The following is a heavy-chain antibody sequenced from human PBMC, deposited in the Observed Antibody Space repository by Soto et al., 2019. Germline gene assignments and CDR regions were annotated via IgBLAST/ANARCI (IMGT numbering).Heavy chain of an antibody. D-gene: IGHD2-8*01. CDR2: ISGSGGYT. J-gene: IGHJ5*02. V-gene: IGHV3-23*01. CDR1: GFTFSSYA. Sequence: GGSLRLSCAASGFTFSSYAMSWVRQAPGKGLEWVSTISGSGGYTYYADSVKGRFTISIDNSKNTLYLQMNSLRAEDTAVYYCAKGGTSYKWFDPWGQGTLVTVS. CDR3: AKGGTSYKWFDP.